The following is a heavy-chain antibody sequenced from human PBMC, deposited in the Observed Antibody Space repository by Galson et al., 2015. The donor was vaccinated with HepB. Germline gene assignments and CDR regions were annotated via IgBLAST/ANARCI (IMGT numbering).Heavy chain of an antibody. D-gene: IGHD2-2*01. CDR3: AKGNIAGIPAAPYS. CDR2: ISGSGGAT. J-gene: IGHJ4*02. Sequence: SLRLSCAASGFTFTSFAMNWLRQAPGKAPEWVSVISGSGGATYYANSVKGRFSISRDNSASTPSLQMNSLSAEDTAIYYCAKGNIAGIPAAPYSWGQGTLVTVSS. V-gene: IGHV3-23*01. CDR1: GFTFTSFA.